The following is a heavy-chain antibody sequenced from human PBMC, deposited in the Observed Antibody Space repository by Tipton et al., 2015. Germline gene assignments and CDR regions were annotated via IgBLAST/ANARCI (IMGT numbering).Heavy chain of an antibody. V-gene: IGHV4-38-2*01. CDR1: AYSISSDYY. CDR3: ARARGRHGGLFDS. J-gene: IGHJ4*02. D-gene: IGHD4-23*01. Sequence: TLSLTCAVSAYSISSDYYWGWIRQPPGKGLEWIGSISHSGNTYYNPSLKSRVTMSRDTSKNQFSLMLTSVTAADTAVYYCARARGRHGGLFDSWGQGTLVTVSS. CDR2: ISHSGNT.